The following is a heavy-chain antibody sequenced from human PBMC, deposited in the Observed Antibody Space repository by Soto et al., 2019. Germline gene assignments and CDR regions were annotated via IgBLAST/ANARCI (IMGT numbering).Heavy chain of an antibody. CDR1: WFSLNARGVA. D-gene: IGHD7-27*01. V-gene: IGHV2-5*02. Sequence: EXRPAPVTTVQTLPLTCTFCWFSLNARGVAVVWIRQPPGKALEWLAFIYWAHDRRYSPSLKSRPTITKDTSKTQVVLTVTNMDPVDTATYFCADRPHVGTFYFDFSGQRALVAFSS. J-gene: IGHJ4*02. CDR3: ADRPHVGTFYFDF. CDR2: IYWAHDR.